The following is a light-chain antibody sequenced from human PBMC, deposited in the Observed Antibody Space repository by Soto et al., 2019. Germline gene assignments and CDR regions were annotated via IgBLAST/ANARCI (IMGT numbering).Light chain of an antibody. J-gene: IGKJ4*01. Sequence: DIQMTQSPSSLSASVGDRVIITFRASQSISSYLNWYQQKPGKAPNLLIYTASSLESGVPSRFSGGGSGTEFTLTISSLQPEDFATYYCQQLNSYPLTFAGGTKV. CDR1: QSISSY. CDR3: QQLNSYPLT. CDR2: TAS. V-gene: IGKV1-39*01.